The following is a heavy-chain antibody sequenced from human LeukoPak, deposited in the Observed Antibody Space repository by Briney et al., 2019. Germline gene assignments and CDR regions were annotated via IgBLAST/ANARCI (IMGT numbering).Heavy chain of an antibody. V-gene: IGHV3-33*01. J-gene: IGHJ6*04. CDR3: ARDGENYGMDV. Sequence: PGRSLRLSCAASGFTFSSYGMHWVRQAPGKGLEWVAVIWYDGSNKYYADSVKGRFTISRDNSKNTLYLQMNSLRAKDTAVYYCARDGENYGMDVWGKGTTVTVSS. CDR2: IWYDGSNK. D-gene: IGHD3-10*01. CDR1: GFTFSSYG.